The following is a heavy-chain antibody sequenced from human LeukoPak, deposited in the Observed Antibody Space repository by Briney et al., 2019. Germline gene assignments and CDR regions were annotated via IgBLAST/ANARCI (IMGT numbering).Heavy chain of an antibody. CDR1: RFTFSNYA. V-gene: IGHV3-23*01. CDR2: ISGSGGST. D-gene: IGHD4-11*01. Sequence: GGSLRLSCAASRFTFSNYAMSWVRQAPGKGLEWVSGISGSGGSTFYADSVKGRFTISRDNSKNTLYLQMNSLRAEGTAIYYCAKAGSNYPNNWFDPWGQGTLVTVSS. CDR3: AKAGSNYPNNWFDP. J-gene: IGHJ5*02.